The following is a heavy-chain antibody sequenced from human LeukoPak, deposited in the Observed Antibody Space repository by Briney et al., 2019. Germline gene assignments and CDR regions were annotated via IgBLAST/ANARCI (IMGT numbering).Heavy chain of an antibody. CDR2: IYPGDSDT. V-gene: IGHV5-51*01. D-gene: IGHD6-19*01. CDR3: ARRRIAVAGTGWFDP. CDR1: GYGFTSYW. J-gene: IGHJ5*02. Sequence: GESLKISCKGSGYGFTSYWIGWVRQMPGKGLEWMGIIYPGDSDTRYSPSFQGQVTISADKSISTAYLQWSSLKASDTAMYYCARRRIAVAGTGWFDPWGLGTLVTVSS.